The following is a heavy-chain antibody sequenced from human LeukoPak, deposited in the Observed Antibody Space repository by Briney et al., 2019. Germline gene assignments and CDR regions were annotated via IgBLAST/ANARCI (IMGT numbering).Heavy chain of an antibody. D-gene: IGHD1-14*01. CDR2: IYYSGST. J-gene: IGHJ4*02. CDR1: GGSISYYY. Sequence: SETLSLTCTVSGGSISYYYWSWIRQPPGKGLEWIGYIYYSGSTNYNPSLKSRVTISVDTSKNQFSLKLSSVTAADTAVYYCARNRRPLDYWGQGTLVTVSS. V-gene: IGHV4-59*12. CDR3: ARNRRPLDY.